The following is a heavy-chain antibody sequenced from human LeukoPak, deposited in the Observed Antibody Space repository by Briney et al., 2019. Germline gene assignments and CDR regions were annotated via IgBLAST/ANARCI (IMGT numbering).Heavy chain of an antibody. CDR2: IKSKTDGGTT. V-gene: IGHV3-15*07. CDR1: GITFSNAW. J-gene: IGHJ4*02. D-gene: IGHD3-22*01. CDR3: STTYYYDSSEGY. Sequence: PGGSLRLSCVVSGITFSNAWMNWVRQAPGKGLEWVGRIKSKTDGGTTDYAAPVKGRFTISRDDSKNTLYLQMNSLKTEDTAVYYCSTTYYYDSSEGYWGQGTLVTVSS.